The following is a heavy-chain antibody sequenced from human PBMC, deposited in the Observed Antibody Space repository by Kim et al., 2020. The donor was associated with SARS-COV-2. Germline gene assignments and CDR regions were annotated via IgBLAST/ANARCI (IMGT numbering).Heavy chain of an antibody. CDR3: ATIAAAERDFYYYYGMDV. V-gene: IGHV3-21*01. CDR2: ISSSSSYI. CDR1: GFTFSSYS. D-gene: IGHD6-13*01. Sequence: GGSLRLSCAASGFTFSSYSMNWVRQAPGKGLEWVSSISSSSSYIYYADSVKGRFTISRDNAKNSLYLQMNSLRAEDTAVYYCATIAAAERDFYYYYGMDVRGQGTTVTVSS. J-gene: IGHJ6*02.